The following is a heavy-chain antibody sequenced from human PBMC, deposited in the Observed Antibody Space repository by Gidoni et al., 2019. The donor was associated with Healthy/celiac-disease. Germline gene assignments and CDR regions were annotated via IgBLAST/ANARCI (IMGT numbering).Heavy chain of an antibody. CDR3: ARGIDSSGWGCFFDY. J-gene: IGHJ4*02. V-gene: IGHV3-53*01. D-gene: IGHD6-19*01. CDR2: IYSGGST. CDR1: GFTVRSNY. Sequence: EVQLVESGGGLIQPGRSLRLSCAPYGFTVRSNYRSWVRQAPWKGLEGVSVIYSGGSTYYADSVKGRFTISIDNSKNTLYLQMNSLRAEDTAVYYCARGIDSSGWGCFFDYWGQGTLVTVSS.